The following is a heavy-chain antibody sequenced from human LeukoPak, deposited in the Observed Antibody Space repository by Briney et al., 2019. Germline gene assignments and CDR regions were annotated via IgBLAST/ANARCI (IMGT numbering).Heavy chain of an antibody. CDR1: GFTFSSYA. Sequence: PGGSLRLSCAATGFTFSSYAMSWVRQAPGKGLEWVANIKQDGSEKYYVDSVKGRFTISRDNAKNSLYLQMNSLRAEDTAVYYCARGLVVAAHLDYWGQGTLVTVSS. V-gene: IGHV3-7*01. D-gene: IGHD2-15*01. CDR3: ARGLVVAAHLDY. J-gene: IGHJ4*02. CDR2: IKQDGSEK.